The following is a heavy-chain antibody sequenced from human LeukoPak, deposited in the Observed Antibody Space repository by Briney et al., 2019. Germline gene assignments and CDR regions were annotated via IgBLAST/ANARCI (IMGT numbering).Heavy chain of an antibody. CDR2: IYYSGDT. CDR3: ARQKWEQQGRDYYFNGLDV. CDR1: GGSISSSSYN. J-gene: IGHJ6*02. V-gene: IGHV4-39*01. D-gene: IGHD1/OR15-1a*01. Sequence: SETLSLTCTVSGGSISSSSYNWDWIRQPPGKGLEWIGNIYYSGDTNYNPSLKSRVTISVDTSKNQFSLKLTSVTAADTAVYYCARQKWEQQGRDYYFNGLDVWGPGTTVIVSS.